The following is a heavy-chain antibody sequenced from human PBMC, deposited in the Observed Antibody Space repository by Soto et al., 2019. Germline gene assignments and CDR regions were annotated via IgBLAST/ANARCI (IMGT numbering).Heavy chain of an antibody. V-gene: IGHV3-33*01. Sequence: QVELVEWGGGVVQPGRSLRISCAASGFTFTTYGMHWVRQAPGKGLEWVAHIWYDGSNKYYADSVKGRFTISRDNSKGTVFLQMNSLRAEDTAVYYCARDASMILTEWGQGTLVTVSS. D-gene: IGHD3-22*01. CDR1: GFTFTTYG. J-gene: IGHJ4*02. CDR2: IWYDGSNK. CDR3: ARDASMILTE.